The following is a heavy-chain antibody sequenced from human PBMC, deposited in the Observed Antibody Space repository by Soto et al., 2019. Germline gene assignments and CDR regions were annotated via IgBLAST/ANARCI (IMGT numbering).Heavy chain of an antibody. Sequence: GGSLRLSCAASGFTFSSYWMSWVRQAPGKGLEWVANIKQDGSEKYYVDSVKGRFTISRDNAKNSLYLQMNSLRAEDTAVYYCARVGSLRSHSSGWAFDYWGQGTLVTVSS. CDR3: ARVGSLRSHSSGWAFDY. CDR1: GFTFSSYW. V-gene: IGHV3-7*01. D-gene: IGHD6-19*01. J-gene: IGHJ4*02. CDR2: IKQDGSEK.